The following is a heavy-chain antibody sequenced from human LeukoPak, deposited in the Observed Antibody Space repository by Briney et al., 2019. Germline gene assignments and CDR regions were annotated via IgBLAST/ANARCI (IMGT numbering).Heavy chain of an antibody. CDR1: GFSVSDYY. J-gene: IGHJ4*02. D-gene: IGHD2-15*01. V-gene: IGHV3-11*04. Sequence: PGGSLRLSCAASGFSVSDYYMNWVRQAPGKGLEWVSYISSSGTTIYYADSVKGRFTISRDNAKNSLYLQMNSLRAEDTAVYYCAREVGPLDYWGQGTLVTVSS. CDR3: AREVGPLDY. CDR2: ISSSGTTI.